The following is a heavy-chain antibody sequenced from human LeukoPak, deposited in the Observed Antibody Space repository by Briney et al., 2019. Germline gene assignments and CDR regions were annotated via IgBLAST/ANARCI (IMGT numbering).Heavy chain of an antibody. V-gene: IGHV3-23*01. D-gene: IGHD3-10*01. Sequence: HAGGSLRLSCAASGFSFSGTYMSWVRQALGEGLEWVSAISGSGGSTYYADSVKGRFTISRDNSKNTLYLQMNSLRAEDTSVYYCAKAMAPFYDYFDYWGQGTLVTVSS. J-gene: IGHJ4*02. CDR1: GFSFSGTY. CDR3: AKAMAPFYDYFDY. CDR2: ISGSGGST.